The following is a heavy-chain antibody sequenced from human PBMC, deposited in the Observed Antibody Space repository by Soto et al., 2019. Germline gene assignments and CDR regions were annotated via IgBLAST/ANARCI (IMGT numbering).Heavy chain of an antibody. Sequence: GESLKISCTGSGYSFTNYWIGWVRQMPGKGLEWMGIIYPGDSDTRYSPSFQGQVTISADKSISTAYLQWSSLKASDTAMYYCAIHDSSRRENYHMDVRGKATTVSVSS. CDR2: IYPGDSDT. CDR3: AIHDSSRRENYHMDV. V-gene: IGHV5-51*01. CDR1: GYSFTNYW. D-gene: IGHD4-4*01. J-gene: IGHJ6*03.